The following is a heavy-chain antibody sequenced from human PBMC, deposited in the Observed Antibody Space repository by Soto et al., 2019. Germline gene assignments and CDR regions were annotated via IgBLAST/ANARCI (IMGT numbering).Heavy chain of an antibody. J-gene: IGHJ4*02. D-gene: IGHD1-26*01. CDR2: IYSGGST. CDR3: GRDKAVGATDY. Sequence: EVQLVESGGGLVQPGGSLRLSCAASGFNVSSNYMSWVRQAPGKGLEWVAVIYSGGSTYYADSVKGRFIISRDNSENTLFLKMNSLRAEDTAVYYCGRDKAVGATDYWGQGTLVTVS. V-gene: IGHV3-66*01. CDR1: GFNVSSNY.